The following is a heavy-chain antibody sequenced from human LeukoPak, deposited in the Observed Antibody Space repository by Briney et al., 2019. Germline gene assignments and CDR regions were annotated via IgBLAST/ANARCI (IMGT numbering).Heavy chain of an antibody. V-gene: IGHV4-30-2*01. CDR1: GGSISSGGYS. CDR3: ARLGAAVHNWFDP. D-gene: IGHD6-13*01. Sequence: SQTLSLTCAVSGGSISSGGYSWSWIRQPPGKGLEWIGYIYHSGSTYYNPSLKSRVTISVDRSKNQFSLKLTSVTAADTAVYYCARLGAAVHNWFDPWGQGTLVTVSS. J-gene: IGHJ5*02. CDR2: IYHSGST.